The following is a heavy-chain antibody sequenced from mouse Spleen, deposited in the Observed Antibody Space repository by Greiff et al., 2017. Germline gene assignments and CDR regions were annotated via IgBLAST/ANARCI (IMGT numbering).Heavy chain of an antibody. V-gene: IGHV1-62-3*01. CDR3: ARKGDGKGPFDY. Sequence: QVQLQQPGAELVKPGASVKLSCKASGYTFTSYWMHWVKQRPGRGLEWIGRIDPNSGGTIYNQKFKGKATLTVDKSSSTAYMELRSLTSEDTAVYYCARKGDGKGPFDYWGQGTTLTVSS. D-gene: IGHD1-1*01. J-gene: IGHJ2*01. CDR2: IDPNSGGT. CDR1: GYTFTSYW.